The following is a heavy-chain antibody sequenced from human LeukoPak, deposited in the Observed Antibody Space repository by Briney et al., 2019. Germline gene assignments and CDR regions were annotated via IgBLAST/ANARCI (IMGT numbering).Heavy chain of an antibody. V-gene: IGHV3-33*01. Sequence: GRALRLSCSASGFTFSYYAIHWVRQAPGKGLEGVALIWADGSNKYYADSVKGRITISRDNSKNTVYLQMNSLRAEDTAVYYCARELFSSGSCPDGWGQGTLVTVSS. D-gene: IGHD3-10*01. J-gene: IGHJ4*02. CDR2: IWADGSNK. CDR3: ARELFSSGSCPDG. CDR1: GFTFSYYA.